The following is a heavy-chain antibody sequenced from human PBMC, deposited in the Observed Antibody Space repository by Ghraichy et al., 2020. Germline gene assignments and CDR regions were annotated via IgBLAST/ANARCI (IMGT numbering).Heavy chain of an antibody. D-gene: IGHD2-8*01. CDR1: GYSFISYW. Sequence: GGSLRLSCKGSGYSFISYWIGWVRQMPGKGLEWMGIIYPGDSDTRYSPSFQGQVTISADKSINTAYLQWSSLPASDTAMYYCARRYCTNGVCSYFDYWGQGTLVTVSS. CDR2: IYPGDSDT. V-gene: IGHV5-51*01. CDR3: ARRYCTNGVCSYFDY. J-gene: IGHJ4*02.